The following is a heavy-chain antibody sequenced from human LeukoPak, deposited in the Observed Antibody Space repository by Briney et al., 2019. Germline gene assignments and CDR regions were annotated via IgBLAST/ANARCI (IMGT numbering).Heavy chain of an antibody. J-gene: IGHJ4*02. Sequence: SVKVSCKASGGTFSNYAISWVRQAPGQGLVWMGRIIPLFGTPNYEQKFQGRVSITTDESTSTAYMELSSLRSEDTAIYYCARDHCSGDSCYFFDYWGQGTLVTVSS. D-gene: IGHD2-15*01. V-gene: IGHV1-69*05. CDR1: GGTFSNYA. CDR3: ARDHCSGDSCYFFDY. CDR2: IIPLFGTP.